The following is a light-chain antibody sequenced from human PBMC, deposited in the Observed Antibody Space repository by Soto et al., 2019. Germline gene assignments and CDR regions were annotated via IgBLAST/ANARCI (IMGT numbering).Light chain of an antibody. CDR1: QSVLHSSNSKHY. CDR2: WAS. J-gene: IGKJ2*01. Sequence: DIVMTQSPDSLAVSLGERATINCKSSQSVLHSSNSKHYLAWYQQKAGQPPKLLIYWASTRESGVPGRFSGSGSGTDFTLTISSLQAEDAAVYYCQQYYSTPYTFGQGTKLEIK. CDR3: QQYYSTPYT. V-gene: IGKV4-1*01.